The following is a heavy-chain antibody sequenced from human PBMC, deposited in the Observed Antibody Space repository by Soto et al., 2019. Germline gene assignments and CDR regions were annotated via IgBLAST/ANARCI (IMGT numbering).Heavy chain of an antibody. V-gene: IGHV4-39*01. CDR1: GGSVTNSSYY. J-gene: IGHJ4*02. Sequence: KPSETLSLTCTVSGGSVTNSSYYWGWIRQSPGKGLEWIGSVYYRGRSYSKSSVKSRVTISVDTSKNRFSLSLNSVTASDTAVYFCGGQRTTVPTQAYFDYWGPGALVTVSS. CDR2: VYYRGRS. CDR3: GGQRTTVPTQAYFDY. D-gene: IGHD4-17*01.